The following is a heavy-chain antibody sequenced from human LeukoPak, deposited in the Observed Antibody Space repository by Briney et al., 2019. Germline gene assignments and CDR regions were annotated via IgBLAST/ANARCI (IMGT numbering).Heavy chain of an antibody. D-gene: IGHD3-3*01. CDR1: GGSFSGYY. V-gene: IGHV4-34*01. J-gene: IGHJ4*02. CDR3: ARVVIVVTIFGVVTYGFDY. Sequence: PSETLSLTCAVYGGSFSGYYWSWIRQPPGKGLEWIGEINHSGSTNYNPSLKSRVTISVDTSKNQFSLKLSSVTAADTAVYCCARVVIVVTIFGVVTYGFDYWGQGTLVTVSS. CDR2: INHSGST.